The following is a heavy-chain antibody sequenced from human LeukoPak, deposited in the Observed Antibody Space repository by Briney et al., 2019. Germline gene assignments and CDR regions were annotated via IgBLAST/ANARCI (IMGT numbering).Heavy chain of an antibody. CDR1: GGSFSGYY. CDR2: INHSGST. Sequence: PSETLSLTCAVYGGSFSGYYWSWIRQPPGKGLEWIGEINHSGSTNYNPSLKSRVTMSVDTSKNQSSLKMSSVTAADTAVYYCSRDSYHYDSSGYPAAFDIWGQGTMVTVSS. V-gene: IGHV4-34*03. D-gene: IGHD3-22*01. J-gene: IGHJ3*02. CDR3: SRDSYHYDSSGYPAAFDI.